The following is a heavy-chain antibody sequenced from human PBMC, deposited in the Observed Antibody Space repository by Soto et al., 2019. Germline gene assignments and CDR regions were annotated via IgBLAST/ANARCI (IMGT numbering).Heavy chain of an antibody. CDR1: GGSISSGGYY. D-gene: IGHD5-18*01. CDR2: IYYSGST. CDR3: ERATQRNWFDP. V-gene: IGHV4-31*03. J-gene: IGHJ5*02. Sequence: SETLSLTCTVSGGSISSGGYYWSWIRQHPGKGLEWIGYIYYSGSTYYNPSLKSRVTISVDTSKNQFSLKLSSVTAADTAVYYCERATQRNWFDPWGQGTLVTVSS.